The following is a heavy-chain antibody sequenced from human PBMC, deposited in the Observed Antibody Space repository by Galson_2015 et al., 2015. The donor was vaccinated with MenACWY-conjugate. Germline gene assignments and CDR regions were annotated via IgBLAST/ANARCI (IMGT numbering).Heavy chain of an antibody. J-gene: IGHJ5*02. CDR1: GGSITTRSHY. CDR3: AREGLGSGDCTPRPYNWFDP. Sequence: SETLSLTCIVSGGSITTRSHYWGWIRQPPGKGLEWIGSICHGGTTSYNPSLKSRVTISADTSRNQLSLKLSSVAAADTAVYYCAREGLGSGDCTPRPYNWFDPWGQGTLVTVSS. D-gene: IGHD2-21*01. CDR2: ICHGGTT. V-gene: IGHV4-39*07.